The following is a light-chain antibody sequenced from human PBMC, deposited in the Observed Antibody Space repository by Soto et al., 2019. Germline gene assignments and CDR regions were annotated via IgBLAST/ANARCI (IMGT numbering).Light chain of an antibody. V-gene: IGLV1-40*01. CDR1: NSNIGAGYG. CDR3: QSYDGSLKV. Sequence: QSVLTQPPSMSGAPGQRVTLSFTGNNSNIGAGYGVNWYKQVPSTDPKLLIYGSQHRPSGVPDRFSGSKSDTSASLAINGLQTEDEADYYCQSYDGSLKVFGGGTKLTVL. J-gene: IGLJ3*02. CDR2: GSQ.